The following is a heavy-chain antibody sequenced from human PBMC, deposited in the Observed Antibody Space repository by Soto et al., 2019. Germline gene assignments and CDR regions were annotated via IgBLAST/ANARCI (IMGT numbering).Heavy chain of an antibody. D-gene: IGHD1-1*01. V-gene: IGHV3-48*01. J-gene: IGHJ4*02. CDR2: IRGDSSAI. CDR3: ARWKTGTAFDY. CDR1: GFIFNTYS. Sequence: EQLAESGGGLEQPGGSLRLSCAASGFIFNTYSMSWVRQAPGKGLEWVSYIRGDSSAIYYADSVRGRFTISRDNARNSLYLQMNSLRAEDTAVYYCARWKTGTAFDYWGQGTLVTVSS.